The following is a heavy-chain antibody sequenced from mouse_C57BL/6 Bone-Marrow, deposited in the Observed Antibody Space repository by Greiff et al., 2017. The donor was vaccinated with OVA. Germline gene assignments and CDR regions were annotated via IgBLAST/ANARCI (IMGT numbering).Heavy chain of an antibody. CDR3: ECQGGSYYGGAWFGD. CDR2: ISTGGSYT. CDR1: GFTFTSYG. J-gene: IGHJ3*01. D-gene: IGHD1-1*01. V-gene: IGHV5-6*01. Sequence: EVQLVESGADLVKPGASLKLSCAASGFTFTSYGMPWVRQTPGKRLEWVGTISTGGSYTYYPDSVKGRFTISGDNAKNTLYLQMSRLKSEDTAEDYCECQGGSYYGGAWFGDWGKGTLVTVAA.